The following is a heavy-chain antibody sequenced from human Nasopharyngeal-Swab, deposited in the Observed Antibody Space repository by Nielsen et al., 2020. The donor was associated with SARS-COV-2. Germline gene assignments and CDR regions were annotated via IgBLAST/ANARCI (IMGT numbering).Heavy chain of an antibody. CDR3: ARALEEFAGYYYYYYMDV. CDR1: GYTFTSYD. CDR2: MNPNSGNT. Sequence: ASVKVSCKASGYTFTSYDINWVRPATGQGLEWMGWMNPNSGNTGYAQKFQGRVTMTRNTSISTAYMELSSLRSEDTAVYYCARALEEFAGYYYYYYMDVWGKGTTVTVSS. J-gene: IGHJ6*03. D-gene: IGHD3-10*01. V-gene: IGHV1-8*01.